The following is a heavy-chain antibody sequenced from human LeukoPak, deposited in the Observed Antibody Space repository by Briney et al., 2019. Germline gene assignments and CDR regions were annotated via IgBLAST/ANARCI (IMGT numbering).Heavy chain of an antibody. CDR1: GFTFSSYW. J-gene: IGHJ6*02. Sequence: GGSLRLSCAASGFTFSSYWMSWVRQAPGKGLEWVANIKQDGSEKYYVDSVKGRFTISRDNAKNSLYLQMNSLRAEDTAVYYCAREYDPVGDYYYGMDVWGQGTTVTVSS. CDR2: IKQDGSEK. CDR3: AREYDPVGDYYYGMDV. V-gene: IGHV3-7*01. D-gene: IGHD3-16*01.